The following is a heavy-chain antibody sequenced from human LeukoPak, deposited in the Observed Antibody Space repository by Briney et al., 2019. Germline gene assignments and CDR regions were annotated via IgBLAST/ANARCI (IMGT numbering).Heavy chain of an antibody. CDR3: AGSSTSCYEYLCYPQDPNYYYGMDV. J-gene: IGHJ6*02. V-gene: IGHV4-4*07. CDR1: GGSISSYY. CDR2: IYTSGST. D-gene: IGHD2-2*01. Sequence: SETLSLTCTVSGGSISSYYWSWVRQPAGKGLEWVGRIYTSGSTNYNPSLKSRVTISVDTSKNQFSLKLRSVTAADTAVYYCAGSSTSCYEYLCYPQDPNYYYGMDVWGQGTTVTVSS.